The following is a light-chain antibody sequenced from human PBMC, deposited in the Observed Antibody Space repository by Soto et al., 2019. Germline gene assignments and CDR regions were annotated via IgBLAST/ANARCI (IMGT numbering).Light chain of an antibody. V-gene: IGLV1-47*01. CDR1: SSNIETYY. CDR2: RNN. Sequence: QSVLTQPPSASGTPGQRVTISCSGSSSNIETYYVYWYQQLPGMAPKLLIYRNNQRPSGVPARFSGSKSGTSASLAISGLRSEDEADYYCAAWDGSLRGVLFGGGTKLTVL. J-gene: IGLJ2*01. CDR3: AAWDGSLRGVL.